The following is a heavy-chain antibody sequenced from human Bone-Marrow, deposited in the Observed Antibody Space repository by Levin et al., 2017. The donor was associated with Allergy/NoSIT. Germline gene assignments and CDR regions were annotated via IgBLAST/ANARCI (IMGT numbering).Heavy chain of an antibody. Sequence: QAGGSLRLSCVVSGFSFTTYGMHWVRQAPGKGLEWVAGISHDGGKKDHADSVKGRFTISRDNSKSTLYLQMNSLRGDDTAVYYCAKGDGDAPNYYLDYWGQGALVTVSS. V-gene: IGHV3-30*18. CDR1: GFSFTTYG. CDR3: AKGDGDAPNYYLDY. CDR2: ISHDGGKK. D-gene: IGHD4-17*01. J-gene: IGHJ4*02.